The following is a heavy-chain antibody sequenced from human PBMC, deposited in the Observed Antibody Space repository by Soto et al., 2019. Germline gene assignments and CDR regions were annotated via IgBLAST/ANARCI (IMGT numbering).Heavy chain of an antibody. D-gene: IGHD6-19*01. CDR2: IIPIFGTA. V-gene: IGHV1-69*01. CDR1: GGTFSSYA. Sequence: QVQLVQSGAEVKKPGSSVKVSCKASGGTFSSYAISWVRQAPGQGLEWMGGIIPIFGTANYAQKFEGRVTITADESTITAYRELSSLRSEDTAVYYCAQYSSGWYYCYGMDVWGQGTTVTVSS. J-gene: IGHJ6*02. CDR3: AQYSSGWYYCYGMDV.